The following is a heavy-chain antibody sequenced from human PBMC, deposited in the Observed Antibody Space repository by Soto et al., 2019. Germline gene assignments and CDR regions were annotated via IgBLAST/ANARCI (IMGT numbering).Heavy chain of an antibody. J-gene: IGHJ6*03. CDR2: IKQDGSEK. Sequence: GGSLRLSCAASGFTFIRYWMSWVRQAPWKGLEWVANIKQDGSEKYYVDSVKGRFTISRDNAKNSLYLQMNSLRAEDTAVYYCARGIMTVTTYSYYMVVWCKGPTLTVSS. D-gene: IGHD4-17*01. V-gene: IGHV3-7*01. CDR1: GFTFIRYW. CDR3: ARGIMTVTTYSYYMVV.